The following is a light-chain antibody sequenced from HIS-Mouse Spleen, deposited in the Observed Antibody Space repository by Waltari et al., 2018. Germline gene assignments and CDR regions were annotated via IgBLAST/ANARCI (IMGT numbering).Light chain of an antibody. CDR3: CSYAGSSTFEV. CDR2: EGS. J-gene: IGLJ2*01. Sequence: QSALTRPASVSGSPGQSITISCTGTRSDVGRYNLVPWYQQQPGKAPKLMIYEGSKRPSGVSNRFSGSKSGNTASLTISGLQAEDEADYYCCSYAGSSTFEVFGGGTKLTVL. CDR1: RSDVGRYNL. V-gene: IGLV2-23*03.